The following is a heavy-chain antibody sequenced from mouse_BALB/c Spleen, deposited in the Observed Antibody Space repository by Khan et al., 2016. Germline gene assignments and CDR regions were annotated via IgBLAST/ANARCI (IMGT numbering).Heavy chain of an antibody. CDR3: AREGTARATWAMDY. CDR2: INTHSGVP. D-gene: IGHD3-2*01. V-gene: IGHV9-4*02. CDR1: GYTFTTAG. J-gene: IGHJ4*01. Sequence: QIQLVQSGPELKKPGETVRISCKASGYTFTTAGMQWVQKMPGKGLKWIGWINTHSGVPKYAEEFKGRFAFSLETSASTAYLQISNLKNEDTATYFCAREGTARATWAMDYWGQGTSVTVSS.